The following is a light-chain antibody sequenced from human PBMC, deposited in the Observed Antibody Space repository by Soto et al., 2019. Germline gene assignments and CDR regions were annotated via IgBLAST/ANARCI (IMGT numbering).Light chain of an antibody. Sequence: EIVLTQSPGTLSLSPGERATLSCRASHTFSSTYLAWYQQTPGQAPRLLIYGASSRATGIPDRFSGSGSGTDFTLTISRLEPEDFAVYYCQQRSNWPFDFGQGTRLQIK. J-gene: IGKJ5*01. CDR2: GAS. CDR3: QQRSNWPFD. V-gene: IGKV3D-20*02. CDR1: HTFSSTY.